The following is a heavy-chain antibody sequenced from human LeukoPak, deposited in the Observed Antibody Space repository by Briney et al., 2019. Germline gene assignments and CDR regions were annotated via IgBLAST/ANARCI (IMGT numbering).Heavy chain of an antibody. CDR3: TRERKSGIAAFDY. V-gene: IGHV3-33*08. D-gene: IGHD6-13*01. CDR1: GFTFSNYA. J-gene: IGHJ4*02. Sequence: PGRSLRLSCGASGFTFSNYAIHWVRQAPGKGLEWVAVIWYDGINKFHADSVRGRFTISRDNSKNTVYLQMNSLRAEDTAVYYCTRERKSGIAAFDYWGQGTLVTVSS. CDR2: IWYDGINK.